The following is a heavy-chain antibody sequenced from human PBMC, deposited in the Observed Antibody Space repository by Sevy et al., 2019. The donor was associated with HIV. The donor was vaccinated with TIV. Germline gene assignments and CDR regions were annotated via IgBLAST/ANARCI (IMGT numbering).Heavy chain of an antibody. Sequence: GSLRLSCAASGFRFSNFWMSWVRQAPGKGLEWVANINEDGAVKDYADSVKGRFIISRDTANDSLYVQMFSLRAEDTAVYYCAKIGKRGWDFDSWGQGTRVTVSS. V-gene: IGHV3-7*01. CDR3: AKIGKRGWDFDS. J-gene: IGHJ4*02. D-gene: IGHD6-19*01. CDR1: GFRFSNFW. CDR2: INEDGAVK.